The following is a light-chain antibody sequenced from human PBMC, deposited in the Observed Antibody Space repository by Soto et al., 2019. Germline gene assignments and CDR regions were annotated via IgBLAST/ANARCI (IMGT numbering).Light chain of an antibody. CDR3: QSDDSSRSGFVV. CDR2: GNS. J-gene: IGLJ2*01. Sequence: QSVLPQPPSVSGAPGQRVTISCTGSSSNIGAGYDVHGYQQRPGTAPKHLIYGNSNRPSGVPDRFSGDKSGTSASLAITGLQAEDEADYDCQSDDSSRSGFVVFGGGTQLTVL. CDR1: SSNIGAGYD. V-gene: IGLV1-40*01.